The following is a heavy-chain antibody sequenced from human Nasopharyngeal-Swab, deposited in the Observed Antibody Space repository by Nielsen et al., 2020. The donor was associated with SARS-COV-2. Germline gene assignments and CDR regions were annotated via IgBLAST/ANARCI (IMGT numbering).Heavy chain of an antibody. Sequence: VRQMPGKGLQWMGRIDPSDSYTKYSPSFEGHVTFAADKSIGTVYPQWSSLRASVTAMYYCARLPYSSTSYYALDSWGQGTLVTVSS. D-gene: IGHD2-2*01. CDR2: IDPSDSYT. V-gene: IGHV5-10-1*01. CDR3: ARLPYSSTSYYALDS. J-gene: IGHJ5*01.